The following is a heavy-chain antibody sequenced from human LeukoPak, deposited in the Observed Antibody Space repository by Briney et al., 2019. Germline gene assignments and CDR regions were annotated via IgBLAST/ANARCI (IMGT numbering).Heavy chain of an antibody. CDR3: ARGGGWGTYFDY. D-gene: IGHD2-8*02. Sequence: PGGSLRLSCAASGFTFSSYAMHWVRQAPGKGLEWVAVISYDGSNKYYADSVKGRFTISRDNSKNTLYLRMNSLRAEDTAVYYCARGGGWGTYFDYWGQGTLVTVSS. J-gene: IGHJ4*02. CDR2: ISYDGSNK. V-gene: IGHV3-30*04. CDR1: GFTFSSYA.